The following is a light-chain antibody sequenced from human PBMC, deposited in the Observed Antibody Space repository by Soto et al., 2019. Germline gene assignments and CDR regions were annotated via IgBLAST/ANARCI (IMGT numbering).Light chain of an antibody. Sequence: DVRMTQSPSTLSAYVGDRVTITCRASQSISSWLAWYQQKPGKAPKLLIYDASSLESGVPSRFSGSGSGTEFTLTISSLQPEDFATYYCQQYNSYWTFGQGTKVEIK. CDR3: QQYNSYWT. V-gene: IGKV1-5*01. CDR2: DAS. CDR1: QSISSW. J-gene: IGKJ1*01.